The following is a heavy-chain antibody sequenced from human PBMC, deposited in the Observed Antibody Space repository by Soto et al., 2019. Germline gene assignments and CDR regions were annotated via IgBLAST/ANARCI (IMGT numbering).Heavy chain of an antibody. CDR3: ARHYQRDYYYGSGIWKNWFDP. CDR1: GYSFTSYR. CDR2: IYPGDSDT. V-gene: IGHV5-51*01. D-gene: IGHD3-10*01. J-gene: IGHJ5*02. Sequence: GESLKISCKGSGYSFTSYRIGWVRQMPGKGLEWMGIIYPGDSDTRYSPSFQGQVTISADKSISTAYLQWSSLKASDTAMYYCARHYQRDYYYGSGIWKNWFDPWGQGTLVTVSS.